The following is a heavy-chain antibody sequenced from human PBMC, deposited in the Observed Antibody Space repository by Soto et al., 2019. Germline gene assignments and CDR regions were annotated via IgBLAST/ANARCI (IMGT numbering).Heavy chain of an antibody. Sequence: EVQLVESGGGPAQFGGSLRLPCAASGFTFSNYWMHWVRQVPGKGLVWVSRIKGDETSTGYADSVKGRFTIFRDNVKNTLYLQMNGLRAEDTAVYYCARGVSGYYGFDYWGQGTLVTVSS. CDR2: IKGDETST. CDR3: ARGVSGYYGFDY. D-gene: IGHD5-12*01. V-gene: IGHV3-74*01. J-gene: IGHJ4*02. CDR1: GFTFSNYW.